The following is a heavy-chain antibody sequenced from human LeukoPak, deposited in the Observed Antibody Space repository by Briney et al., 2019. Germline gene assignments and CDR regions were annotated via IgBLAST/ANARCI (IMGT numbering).Heavy chain of an antibody. D-gene: IGHD5-24*01. V-gene: IGHV1-18*01. Sequence: ASVKVSCKASGYTFTGYGISWVRQAPGQGLEWMGWITAYNGNTRYAQKLQGRVTMTTDTSTTTAYMELTSLRSDDTAVYYCARTTQRRDSTLDVWGQGTTVTVSS. CDR2: ITAYNGNT. J-gene: IGHJ6*02. CDR3: ARTTQRRDSTLDV. CDR1: GYTFTGYG.